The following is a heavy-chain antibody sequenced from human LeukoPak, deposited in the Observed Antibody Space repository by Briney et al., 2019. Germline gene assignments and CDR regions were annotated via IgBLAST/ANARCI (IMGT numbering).Heavy chain of an antibody. J-gene: IGHJ4*02. CDR2: ITSDRRTI. CDR3: ARSTSGTFDH. Sequence: PGGSLRLSCAASGFTFSIYSMNWVRQAPGKGPEWVSYITSDRRTISYADPVKGRFTISRDNDKRLLYLQMDSLRAGDTAVYYCARSTSGTFDHWGQGMLVTVSS. V-gene: IGHV3-48*01. CDR1: GFTFSIYS. D-gene: IGHD5/OR15-5a*01.